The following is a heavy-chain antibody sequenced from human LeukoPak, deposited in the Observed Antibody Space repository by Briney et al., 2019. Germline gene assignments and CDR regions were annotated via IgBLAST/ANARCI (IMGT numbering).Heavy chain of an antibody. CDR2: INHSGST. CDR3: ARGYCSGASCYSRSRRPLDY. CDR1: GGSFSGYY. J-gene: IGHJ4*02. Sequence: SETLSLTCAVYGGSFSGYYWSWIRQPPGKGLEWIGEINHSGSTNYNPSLKSRITISIDTSKNQFPLKLSSVTAADTAVYYCARGYCSGASCYSRSRRPLDYWGQGTLVTVSS. D-gene: IGHD2-15*01. V-gene: IGHV4-34*01.